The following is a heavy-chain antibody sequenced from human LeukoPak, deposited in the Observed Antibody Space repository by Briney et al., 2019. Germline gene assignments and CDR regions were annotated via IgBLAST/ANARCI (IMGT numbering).Heavy chain of an antibody. D-gene: IGHD5-24*01. CDR3: ARERWLQLTGFDY. J-gene: IGHJ4*02. V-gene: IGHV3-30-3*01. CDR2: ISYDGSNK. CDR1: GFTFSHYY. Sequence: GGSLRLSCAASGFTFSHYYMSWIRQAPGKGLGWVAVISYDGSNKYYADSVKGRFTISRDNSKNTLYLQMNSLRAEDTAVYYCARERWLQLTGFDYWGQGTLVTVSS.